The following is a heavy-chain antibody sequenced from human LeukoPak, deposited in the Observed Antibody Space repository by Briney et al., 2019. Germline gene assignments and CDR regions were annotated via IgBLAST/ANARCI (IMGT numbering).Heavy chain of an antibody. Sequence: SGGSLRLSCAASGFTFSSYWMGWVRQAPGKGLEWVANIKQDGSEKYYVDSVKGRFTISRDNAKNSLYLQMNSLRAEDTAVYYCARAQSITMIVAEHYFDYWGQGTLVTVSS. CDR2: IKQDGSEK. CDR1: GFTFSSYW. CDR3: ARAQSITMIVAEHYFDY. V-gene: IGHV3-7*01. D-gene: IGHD3-22*01. J-gene: IGHJ4*02.